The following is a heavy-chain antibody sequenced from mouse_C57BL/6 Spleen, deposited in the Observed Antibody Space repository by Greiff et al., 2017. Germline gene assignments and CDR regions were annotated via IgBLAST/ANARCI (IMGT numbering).Heavy chain of an antibody. D-gene: IGHD1-1*01. Sequence: EVQLQQSGPELVKPGASVKISCKASGYTFTDYYMNWVKQSHGKSLEWIGDINPNNGGTSYNQKFKGKATLTVDKSSSTAYMELRSLTSEDSAVYYCAGGYYYGSFDYWGQGTTLTVSS. CDR1: GYTFTDYY. V-gene: IGHV1-26*01. CDR3: AGGYYYGSFDY. CDR2: INPNNGGT. J-gene: IGHJ2*01.